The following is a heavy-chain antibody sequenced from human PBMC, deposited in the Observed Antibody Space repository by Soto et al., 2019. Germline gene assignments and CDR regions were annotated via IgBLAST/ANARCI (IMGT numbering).Heavy chain of an antibody. CDR3: TRDYYGSGSYYWNWFDP. CDR1: GFTFSGSA. V-gene: IGHV3-73*01. CDR2: IRSKANSYAT. D-gene: IGHD3-10*01. J-gene: IGHJ5*02. Sequence: GGSLRLSCAASGFTFSGSAMHWVRQASGKGLEWVGRIRSKANSYATAYAASVKGRFTISRDDSKNTAYLQMNSLKTEDTAVYYCTRDYYGSGSYYWNWFDPWGQGTLVTVSS.